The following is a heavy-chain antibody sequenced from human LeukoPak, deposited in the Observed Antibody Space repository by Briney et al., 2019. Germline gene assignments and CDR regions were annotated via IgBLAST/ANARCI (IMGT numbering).Heavy chain of an antibody. CDR1: GFTFSSYW. D-gene: IGHD7-27*01. CDR2: IKQDGSER. J-gene: IGHJ5*02. Sequence: GGSLRLSCGSSGFTFSSYWMNWVRRAPGKGLEWVANIKQDGSERYYVDSVKGRFTISRDNAKNSLHLQMDSLRAEDTAVYYCAKDWVSWGQGTLVTVSS. V-gene: IGHV3-7*04. CDR3: AKDWVS.